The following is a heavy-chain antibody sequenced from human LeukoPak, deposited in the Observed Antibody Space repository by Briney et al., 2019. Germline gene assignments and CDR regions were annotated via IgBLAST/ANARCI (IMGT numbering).Heavy chain of an antibody. CDR3: ARLLWFGELFSYYYGMDL. Sequence: ASVTVTFKASGGTFSSYAISWVRQAPGQGPEWMGRIIPILGIANYAQKFQGRVTITADKSTSTAYMELSSQRSEDTAVYYCARLLWFGELFSYYYGMDLWGQGTTVTVSS. V-gene: IGHV1-69*04. CDR1: GGTFSSYA. CDR2: IIPILGIA. J-gene: IGHJ6*02. D-gene: IGHD3-10*01.